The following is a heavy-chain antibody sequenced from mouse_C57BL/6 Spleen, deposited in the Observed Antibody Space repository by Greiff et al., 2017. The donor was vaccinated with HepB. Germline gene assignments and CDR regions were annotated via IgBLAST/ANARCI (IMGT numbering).Heavy chain of an antibody. CDR2: INPSSGYT. V-gene: IGHV1-4*01. Sequence: QVQLQQSGAELARPGASVKMSCKASGYTFTSYTMHWVKQKPGQGLEWIGYINPSSGYTKYNQKFKDKATLTADKSSSTAYMQLSSLTSEDSAVSYCARVYYDYPRFAYWGQGTLVTVSA. J-gene: IGHJ3*01. D-gene: IGHD2-4*01. CDR3: ARVYYDYPRFAY. CDR1: GYTFTSYT.